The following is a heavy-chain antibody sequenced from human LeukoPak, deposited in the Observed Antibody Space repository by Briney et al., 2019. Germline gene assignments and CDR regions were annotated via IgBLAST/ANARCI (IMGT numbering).Heavy chain of an antibody. V-gene: IGHV3-23*01. CDR1: GFTFSNYA. CDR2: EGSAGGT. D-gene: IGHD3/OR15-3a*01. CDR3: ASRTWTGPGYYAFDI. Sequence: GGSLRLSCAASGFTFSNYAVAWVRQAPGKRLEWVSAEGSAGGTYYADSVRGRFTISRDNSGNTLSLQMSSLRVEDTALYYCASRTWTGPGYYAFDIWGQGTMVTVSS. J-gene: IGHJ3*02.